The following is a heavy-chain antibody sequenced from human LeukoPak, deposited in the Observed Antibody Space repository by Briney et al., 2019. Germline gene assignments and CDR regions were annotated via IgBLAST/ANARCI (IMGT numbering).Heavy chain of an antibody. CDR1: GGSISSYF. Sequence: PSETLSLTCTVSGGSISSYFWSWIRQPPGKGLEWIGYIYYSGSTNYNPSLKSRVTISVDTSKNQFSLRLSSVTAADTAVYYCARGDGNFDNWGQGTLVTVSS. V-gene: IGHV4-59*01. D-gene: IGHD1-26*01. CDR3: ARGDGNFDN. J-gene: IGHJ4*02. CDR2: IYYSGST.